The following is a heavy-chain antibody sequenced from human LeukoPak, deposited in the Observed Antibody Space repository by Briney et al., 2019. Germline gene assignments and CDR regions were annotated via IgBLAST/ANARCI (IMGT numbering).Heavy chain of an antibody. CDR1: GGSISSYY. D-gene: IGHD6-13*01. CDR3: ARPRYYSSSWNYYYYYMDV. J-gene: IGHJ6*03. Sequence: SETLSLTCTVSGGSISSYYWSWIRQPPGKGLEWIGYIYYSGSTNYNPSLKSRVTISVDTSKNQFSLKLSSVTAADTAVYYCARPRYYSSSWNYYYYYMDVWGKGTTVTISS. CDR2: IYYSGST. V-gene: IGHV4-59*08.